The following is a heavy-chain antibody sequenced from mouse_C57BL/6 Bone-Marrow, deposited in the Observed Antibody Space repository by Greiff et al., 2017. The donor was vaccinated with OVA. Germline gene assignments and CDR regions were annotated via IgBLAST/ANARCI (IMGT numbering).Heavy chain of an antibody. J-gene: IGHJ1*03. CDR2: INYDGSST. Sequence: EVKVEESEGGLVQPGSSMKLSCTASGFTFSDYYMAWVRQVPEKGLEWVANINYDGSSTYYLDSLKSRFIISRDNAKNILYLQMSSLKSEDTATYYCARELYYYGSSLWYFDVWGTGTTVTVSS. CDR3: ARELYYYGSSLWYFDV. V-gene: IGHV5-16*01. D-gene: IGHD1-1*01. CDR1: GFTFSDYY.